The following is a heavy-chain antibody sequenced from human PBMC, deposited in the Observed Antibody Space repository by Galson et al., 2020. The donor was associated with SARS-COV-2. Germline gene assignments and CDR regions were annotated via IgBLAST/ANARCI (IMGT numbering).Heavy chain of an antibody. CDR1: GFTFSNAW. V-gene: IGHV3-15*01. D-gene: IGHD5-18*01. CDR2: IKSKTDGGTT. CDR3: TGFIGYSYGRDPDY. Sequence: GGSLRVSCAASGFTFSNAWMSWVRQAPGKGLEWVGRIKSKTDGGTTDYAAPVKGRFTISRDDSKNTLYLQMNSLKTEDTAVYYYTGFIGYSYGRDPDYWGQGTLVTVSA. J-gene: IGHJ4*02.